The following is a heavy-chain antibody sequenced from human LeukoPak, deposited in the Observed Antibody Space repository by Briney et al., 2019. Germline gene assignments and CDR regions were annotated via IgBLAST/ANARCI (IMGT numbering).Heavy chain of an antibody. J-gene: IGHJ4*02. Sequence: SETLSLTCTVSGGSISSSSYYWGWIRQPPGKGLEWIGSIYHSGSTNYNPSLKSRVTISVDKSKNQFSLKLSSVTAADTAVYYCARESYGGMDYWGQGTLVTVSS. CDR1: GGSISSSSYY. V-gene: IGHV4-39*07. CDR3: ARESYGGMDY. CDR2: IYHSGST. D-gene: IGHD1-26*01.